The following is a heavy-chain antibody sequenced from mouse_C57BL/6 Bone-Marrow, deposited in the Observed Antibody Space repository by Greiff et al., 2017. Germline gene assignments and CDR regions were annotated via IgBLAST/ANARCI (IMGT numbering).Heavy chain of an antibody. CDR2: IYPRSGNT. CDR3: ARGSYCYGSSYWYFDV. J-gene: IGHJ1*03. V-gene: IGHV1-81*01. D-gene: IGHD1-1*01. CDR1: GYTFTSYG. Sequence: QVQLQQSGAELARPGASVKLSCKASGYTFTSYGISWVKQRTGQGLEWIGEIYPRSGNTYYNEKFKGKATLTADKSSSTAYMELRSLTSEDSAVYYCARGSYCYGSSYWYFDVGGTGTTVTVSS.